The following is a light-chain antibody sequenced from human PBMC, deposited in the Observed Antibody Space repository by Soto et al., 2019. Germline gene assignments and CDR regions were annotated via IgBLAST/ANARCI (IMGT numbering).Light chain of an antibody. CDR3: QQHHNWALT. CDR1: ESSNNK. CDR2: AAT. Sequence: EIGRTQSPATLSVSPGEGATLSCTASESSNNKLSWYQQKPGQAHRLLIYAATTRATGFPARFSGSESGTELTRPISILQSEAVAVYYCQQHHNWALTFGGGTQVDIK. V-gene: IGKV3-15*01. J-gene: IGKJ4*01.